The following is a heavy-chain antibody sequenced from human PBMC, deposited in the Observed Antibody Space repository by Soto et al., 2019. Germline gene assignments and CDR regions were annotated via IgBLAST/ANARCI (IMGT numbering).Heavy chain of an antibody. CDR3: ARWSGELLGPNDAFDI. V-gene: IGHV1-2*04. CDR1: GYTFTGYY. D-gene: IGHD3-10*01. CDR2: INPNSGGT. Sequence: ASVKVSCKASGYTFTGYYMHWVRQAPGQGLEWMGWINPNSGGTNYAQKFQGWVTMTRDTSISTAYMELSRLGSDDTAVYYCARWSGELLGPNDAFDIWGQGTMVTVSS. J-gene: IGHJ3*02.